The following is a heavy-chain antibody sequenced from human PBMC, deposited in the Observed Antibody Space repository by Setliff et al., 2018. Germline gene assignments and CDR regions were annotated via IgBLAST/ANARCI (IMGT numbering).Heavy chain of an antibody. CDR2: IYSGGST. V-gene: IGHV3-53*01. CDR3: ARSFSRREKFLLDY. Sequence: QPGGSLRLSCAASGFTVSSNYMSWVRQAPGKGLEWVSVIYSGGSTYYADSVKGRFTISRDNSKNTLYLQMNSLRAEDTAVYYCARSFSRREKFLLDYWGQGALVTVSS. CDR1: GFTVSSNY. J-gene: IGHJ4*02.